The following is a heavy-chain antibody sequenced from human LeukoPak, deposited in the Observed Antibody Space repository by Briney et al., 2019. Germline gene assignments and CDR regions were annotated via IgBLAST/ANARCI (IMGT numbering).Heavy chain of an antibody. CDR1: GFTLSSYE. V-gene: IGHV3-66*01. J-gene: IGHJ5*02. CDR3: AKDLNNVADWFDP. D-gene: IGHD6-19*01. Sequence: QAGGSLRLSCTVSGFTLSSYEMSWIRQAPGKGLEWVSVIYSGGSTYYADSVKGRFTISRDNSKNTLYLQMNSLRAEDTAVYYCAKDLNNVADWFDPWGQGTLATVSS. CDR2: IYSGGST.